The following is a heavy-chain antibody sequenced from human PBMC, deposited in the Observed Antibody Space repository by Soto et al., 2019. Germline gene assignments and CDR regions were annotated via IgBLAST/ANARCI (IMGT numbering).Heavy chain of an antibody. D-gene: IGHD2-2*01. V-gene: IGHV1-3*01. Sequence: ASVKLSCKASGYTFTSYAMHWVRQAPGQRLEWMGWINAGNGNTKYSQKFQGRVTITRDTSASTAYMELSSLRSEDTAVYYCARGIVVVPAALNIYYYYGMDVWGQGTTVTVSS. CDR3: ARGIVVVPAALNIYYYYGMDV. J-gene: IGHJ6*02. CDR1: GYTFTSYA. CDR2: INAGNGNT.